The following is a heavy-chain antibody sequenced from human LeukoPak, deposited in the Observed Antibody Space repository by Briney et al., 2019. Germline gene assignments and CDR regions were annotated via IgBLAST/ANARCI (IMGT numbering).Heavy chain of an antibody. CDR1: GHSISRDYY. V-gene: IGHV4-38-2*02. CDR2: IYHSGST. D-gene: IGHD2-2*01. CDR3: ARGYCSTTNCYLDAFDL. Sequence: PSETLSLTCTVSGHSISRDYYWGWIRQPPGKGLEWIGSIYHSGSTYYKPSLKSRVTISLDTSKNQFSLKLNSVTAADTAVYYCARGYCSTTNCYLDAFDLWGQGTMVTVSS. J-gene: IGHJ3*01.